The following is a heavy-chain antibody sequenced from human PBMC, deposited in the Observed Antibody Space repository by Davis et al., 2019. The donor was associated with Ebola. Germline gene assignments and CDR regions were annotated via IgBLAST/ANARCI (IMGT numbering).Heavy chain of an antibody. CDR3: AILLGRYYYYGMDV. J-gene: IGHJ6*04. Sequence: SETLSLTCTVSGGSISSYYWSWIRQPPGKGLEWIGYIYHTGITEKNPSLKSRVTISVDTSKNQFSLKLSSVTAADTAVYYCAILLGRYYYYGMDVWGKGTAVTVSS. CDR1: GGSISSYY. V-gene: IGHV4-59*12. CDR2: IYHTGIT. D-gene: IGHD2/OR15-2a*01.